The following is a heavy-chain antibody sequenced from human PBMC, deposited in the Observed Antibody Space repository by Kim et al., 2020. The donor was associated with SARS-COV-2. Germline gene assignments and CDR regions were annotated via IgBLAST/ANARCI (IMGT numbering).Heavy chain of an antibody. V-gene: IGHV4-34*01. Sequence: SETLSLTCAVYGGSFSGYYWSWIRQPPGKGLEWIGEINHSGSTNYNPSLKSRVTISVDTSKNQFSLKLSSVTAADTAVYYCARLGVPAASVCYYYYYMDVWGKGTTVTVSS. CDR3: ARLGVPAASVCYYYYYMDV. J-gene: IGHJ6*03. CDR1: GGSFSGYY. CDR2: INHSGST. D-gene: IGHD2-2*01.